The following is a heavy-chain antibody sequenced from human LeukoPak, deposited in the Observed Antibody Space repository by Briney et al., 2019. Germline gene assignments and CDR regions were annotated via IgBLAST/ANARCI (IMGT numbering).Heavy chain of an antibody. Sequence: ASVKVSCKASGYTFTSYGISWVRQAPGQGLEWMGWISAYNGNTNYAQKLQGRVTMTTDTSTSTAYMELRSLRSDDTAGYYCARGADSSGYYYLFDYWGQGTLVTVSS. CDR1: GYTFTSYG. D-gene: IGHD3-22*01. J-gene: IGHJ4*02. V-gene: IGHV1-18*01. CDR2: ISAYNGNT. CDR3: ARGADSSGYYYLFDY.